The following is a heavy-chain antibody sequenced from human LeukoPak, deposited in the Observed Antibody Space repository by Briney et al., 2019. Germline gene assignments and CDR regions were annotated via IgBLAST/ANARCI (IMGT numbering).Heavy chain of an antibody. CDR1: GFSFSSYG. CDR3: AKDSRYYWDY. J-gene: IGHJ4*02. CDR2: IWYDGSDK. D-gene: IGHD3-22*01. Sequence: GGSLRLSCAASGFSFSSYGMHWVRQAPGKGLEWVAVIWYDGSDKYYADSVKGRFTISRDNSKNTLYLQMNSLRSEDTAVYYCAKDSRYYWDYWGQGTLVTVSS. V-gene: IGHV3-33*06.